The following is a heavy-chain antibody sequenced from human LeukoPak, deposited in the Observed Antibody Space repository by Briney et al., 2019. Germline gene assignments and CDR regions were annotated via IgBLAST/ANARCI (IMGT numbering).Heavy chain of an antibody. CDR2: MNPNSGST. J-gene: IGHJ4*02. CDR3: ARALSSSSTPDYDY. V-gene: IGHV1-8*01. Sequence: ASVKVSCKASGYTFTSYDINWVRQATGQGLEWMGWMNPNSGSTGYAQKFQGRVTMTRSTSISTAYMELSSLRSEDTAVYYCARALSSSSTPDYDYWGQGTLVTVSS. D-gene: IGHD6-6*01. CDR1: GYTFTSYD.